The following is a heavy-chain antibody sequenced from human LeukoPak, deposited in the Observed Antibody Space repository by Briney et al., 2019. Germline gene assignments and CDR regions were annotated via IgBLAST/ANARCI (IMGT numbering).Heavy chain of an antibody. J-gene: IGHJ4*02. CDR1: GYTFTGYA. CDR3: ARATYYYDSSGYYYAPALFDY. V-gene: IGHV1-3*03. D-gene: IGHD3-22*01. Sequence: ASVKVSCKASGYTFTGYAMHWVRQAPGQRLEWMGWINAGNGNTKYSQEFQGRVTITRDTSASTAYMELSSLRSEDMAVYYCARATYYYDSSGYYYAPALFDYWGQGTLVTVSS. CDR2: INAGNGNT.